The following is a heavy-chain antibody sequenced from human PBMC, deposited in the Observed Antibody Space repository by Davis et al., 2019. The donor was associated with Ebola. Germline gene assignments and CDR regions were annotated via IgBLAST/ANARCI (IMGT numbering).Heavy chain of an antibody. J-gene: IGHJ5*02. D-gene: IGHD5-18*01. CDR3: ARESTAMLTGWFDP. CDR2: INHSGST. Sequence: MPSETLSLTCTVSGGSISSYYWSWIRQPPGKGLEWIGEINHSGSTNYNPSLKSRVTISVDTSKNQFSLKLSSVTAADTAVYYCARESTAMLTGWFDPWGQGTLATVSS. V-gene: IGHV4-34*01. CDR1: GGSISSYY.